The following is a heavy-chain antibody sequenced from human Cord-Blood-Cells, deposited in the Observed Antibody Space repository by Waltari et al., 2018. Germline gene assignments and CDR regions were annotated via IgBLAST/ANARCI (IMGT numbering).Heavy chain of an antibody. V-gene: IGHV4-30-2*01. CDR2: IYHSGST. Sequence: QLQLQESGSGLVKPSQTLSLTCAVSGGSISSGGSSWSWIRQPPGKGLEWIGYIYHSGSTYYNPSLKSRVTISVDRSKNQFSLKLSSVTAADTAVYYCARYPPFDPWGQGTLVTVSS. CDR3: ARYPPFDP. CDR1: GGSISSGGSS. J-gene: IGHJ5*02.